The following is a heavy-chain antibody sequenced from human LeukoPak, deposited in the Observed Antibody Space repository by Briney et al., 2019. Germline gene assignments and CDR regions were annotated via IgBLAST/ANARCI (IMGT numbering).Heavy chain of an antibody. V-gene: IGHV1-2*02. CDR3: AGYSGSYLVLGTFDI. CDR2: INPNSGGT. CDR1: GYTFTGYY. D-gene: IGHD1-26*01. Sequence: ASVKVSCKASGYTFTGYYFHWVRQAPGQGLEWMGWINPNSGGTNYAQKFRGRVTMTRDTSISTAYMELSRLRSDDTAVYYCAGYSGSYLVLGTFDIWGQGTMVTVSS. J-gene: IGHJ3*02.